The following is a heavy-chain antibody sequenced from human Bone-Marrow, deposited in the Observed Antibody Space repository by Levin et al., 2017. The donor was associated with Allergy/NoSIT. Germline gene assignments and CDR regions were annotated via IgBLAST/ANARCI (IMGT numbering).Heavy chain of an antibody. CDR2: IYYSGST. Sequence: SETLSLTCTVSGGSISSYYWSWIRQPPGKGLEWIGYIYYSGSTNYNPSLKSRVTISVDTSKNQFSLKLSSVTAADTAVYYCARGGELVIAVAGEDQGQFDYWGQGTLVTVSS. CDR1: GGSISSYY. D-gene: IGHD6-19*01. J-gene: IGHJ4*02. CDR3: ARGGELVIAVAGEDQGQFDY. V-gene: IGHV4-59*01.